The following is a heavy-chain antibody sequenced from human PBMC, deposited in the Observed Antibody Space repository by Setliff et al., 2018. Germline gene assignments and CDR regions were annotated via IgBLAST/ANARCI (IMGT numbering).Heavy chain of an antibody. D-gene: IGHD6-13*01. CDR1: GGSISSGGYY. CDR2: IHYSGSP. J-gene: IGHJ3*02. V-gene: IGHV4-61*08. CDR3: ARTMYSSSWYGAFDI. Sequence: PSETLSLTCTVSGGSISSGGYYWSWIRQPPGKGLEWIGYIHYSGSPNYHPSLKSRVSTSVDTSQNQISLKLSSVTAADTAVYYCARTMYSSSWYGAFDIWGQGTMVTVSS.